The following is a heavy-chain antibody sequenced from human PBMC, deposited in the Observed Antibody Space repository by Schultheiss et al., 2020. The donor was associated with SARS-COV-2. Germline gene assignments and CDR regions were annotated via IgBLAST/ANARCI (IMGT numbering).Heavy chain of an antibody. CDR1: GYSISSGYY. Sequence: SETLSLTCTVSGYSISSGYYWSWIRQPPGKGLEWIGSIYYSGSTYYNPSLKSRVTISVDTSKNQFSLKLSSVTAADTAVYYCARDLTVVTPSAFDIWGQGTMVTVSS. V-gene: IGHV4-38-2*02. CDR3: ARDLTVVTPSAFDI. CDR2: IYYSGST. D-gene: IGHD4-23*01. J-gene: IGHJ3*02.